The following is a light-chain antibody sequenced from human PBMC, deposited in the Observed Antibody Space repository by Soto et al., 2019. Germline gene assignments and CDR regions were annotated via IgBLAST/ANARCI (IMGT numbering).Light chain of an antibody. CDR3: QHYGISRFT. CDR2: GAS. J-gene: IGKJ3*01. CDR1: QTVTSSY. V-gene: IGKV3-20*01. Sequence: EIVLTQSPGTLSLSPGERATLSCRASQTVTSSYLAWYQQKPGQAPRLLIYGASSRATGIPDRFSGSGSGTDFKLAISRLEREDFAVYYCQHYGISRFTVGPGTKVEFK.